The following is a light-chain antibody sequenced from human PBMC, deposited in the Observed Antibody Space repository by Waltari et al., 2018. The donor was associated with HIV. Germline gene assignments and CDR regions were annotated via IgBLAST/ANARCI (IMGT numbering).Light chain of an antibody. Sequence: DIQVTQSPSSLSASVGDRVVISCRASQNIDRALAWYQQNPGKAPTLLIFKASTLHSGVPSRFSGSGSGTDFTLTIVSPQPDDFATYYCQQYNSSEGTFGQGTRVDVK. CDR3: QQYNSSEGT. CDR1: QNIDRA. V-gene: IGKV1-5*03. J-gene: IGKJ1*01. CDR2: KAS.